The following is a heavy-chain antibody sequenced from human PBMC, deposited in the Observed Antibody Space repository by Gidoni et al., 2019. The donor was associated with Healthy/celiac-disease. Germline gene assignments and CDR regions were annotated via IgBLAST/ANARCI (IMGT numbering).Heavy chain of an antibody. CDR3: ARFSVAGTPIVDY. D-gene: IGHD6-19*01. Sequence: QVQLVQSGAEVKKPGSSMKVSCKASGGNFSSYAISWVRQAPGQGLEWMGGIIPICGTANYAQKFQGRVTITADESTSTAYMELSSLRSEDTAVYYCARFSVAGTPIVDYWGQGTLVTVSS. CDR1: GGNFSSYA. CDR2: IIPICGTA. V-gene: IGHV1-69*19. J-gene: IGHJ4*02.